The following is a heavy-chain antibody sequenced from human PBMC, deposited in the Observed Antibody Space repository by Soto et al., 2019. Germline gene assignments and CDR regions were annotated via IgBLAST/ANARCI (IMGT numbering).Heavy chain of an antibody. CDR2: IHPSGST. Sequence: SETLSLTCAVYGESFSGYYCIWTRQAPGKGLEWIGEIHPSGSTHYNPSLKTRVTISLDTSKNQFSLNLSSLTAADTAVYYCARDGEVASNLHWVDLWGQGTLVTV. V-gene: IGHV4-34*01. CDR3: ARDGEVASNLHWVDL. J-gene: IGHJ5*02. D-gene: IGHD5-12*01. CDR1: GESFSGYY.